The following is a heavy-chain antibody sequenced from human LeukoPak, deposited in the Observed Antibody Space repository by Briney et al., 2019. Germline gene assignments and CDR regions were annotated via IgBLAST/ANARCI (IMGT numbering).Heavy chain of an antibody. CDR1: GGSFSGYC. V-gene: IGHV4-34*01. CDR3: ARGAGYSGGWFDVHPRQPDY. CDR2: INHSGST. J-gene: IGHJ4*02. Sequence: SETLSLTCAVYGGSFSGYCWSWIRQPPGKGLEWIGEINHSGSTNYNPSLKSRVTISVDTSKNQFSLKLSSVTAADTAVYYCARGAGYSGGWFDVHPRQPDYWGQGTLVTVSS. D-gene: IGHD6-19*01.